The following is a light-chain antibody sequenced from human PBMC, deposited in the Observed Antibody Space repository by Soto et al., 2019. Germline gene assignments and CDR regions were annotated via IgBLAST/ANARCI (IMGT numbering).Light chain of an antibody. V-gene: IGKV1-27*01. J-gene: IGKJ1*01. CDR2: AAS. Sequence: DIQMTQSPSSLSASVGDRVTITCRASQGITNYLAWYQQKPGTVPKLLIYAASTLQSGVPSRFSGSGSGTAFTLTISSLQPEDVATYYCQRYNSAPWTFCQGTKVDIK. CDR1: QGITNY. CDR3: QRYNSAPWT.